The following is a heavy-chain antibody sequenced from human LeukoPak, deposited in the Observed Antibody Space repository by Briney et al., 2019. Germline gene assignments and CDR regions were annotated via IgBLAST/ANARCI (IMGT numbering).Heavy chain of an antibody. V-gene: IGHV3-7*01. CDR3: ARAQPLHYYGSGSYYIDY. J-gene: IGHJ4*02. Sequence: GGSLRLSCEGSGFTFSNYRMSWVRQAPGKGLEWVANIQQHGSETYYGDSVKGRFTISRDNAKNSLYLQMNSLRAEDTAVYYCARAQPLHYYGSGSYYIDYWGQGTLVTVSS. D-gene: IGHD3-10*01. CDR2: IQQHGSET. CDR1: GFTFSNYR.